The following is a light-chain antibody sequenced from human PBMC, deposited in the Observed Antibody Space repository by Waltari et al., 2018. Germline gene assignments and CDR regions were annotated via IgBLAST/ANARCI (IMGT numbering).Light chain of an antibody. J-gene: IGLJ2*01. CDR3: CSYAGSYTFVV. CDR1: SSDVGGYNY. CDR2: DFS. Sequence: QSALTQPRSVSGSPGQSVPISCTGTSSDVGGYNYVPWYQPHPGQAPKLMIYDFSKPPPGVPDRFSGSKSGNTASLTISGLQAEDEADYYCCSYAGSYTFVVFGGGTKLTVL. V-gene: IGLV2-11*01.